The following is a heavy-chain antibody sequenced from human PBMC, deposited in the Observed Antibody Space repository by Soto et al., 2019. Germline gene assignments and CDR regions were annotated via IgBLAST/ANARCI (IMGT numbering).Heavy chain of an antibody. J-gene: IGHJ4*02. V-gene: IGHV3-11*06. CDR2: ISVSSTYT. Sequence: VGSLRLSCAASGFTVTDYYISWIRQAPGKGLEWLAYISVSSTYTNYADSVKGRFTISRDNAKKSVYLQMNSLRAEDTAVYYCARELEVGTNLYYFHYRGLGNLGTVSS. D-gene: IGHD1-26*01. CDR1: GFTVTDYY. CDR3: ARELEVGTNLYYFHY.